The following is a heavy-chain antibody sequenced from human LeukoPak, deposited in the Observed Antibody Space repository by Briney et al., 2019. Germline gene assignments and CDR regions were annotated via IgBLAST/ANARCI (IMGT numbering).Heavy chain of an antibody. D-gene: IGHD5-18*01. CDR1: GFTVSSNY. CDR3: ARAPTWIQLWFDY. Sequence: PGGSLRLSCAASGFTVSSNYMSWVRQAPGKGLEWVSSISSSSSYIYYADSVKGRFTISRDNTKNSLYLQMNSLRAEDTAVYYCARAPTWIQLWFDYWGQGTLVTVSS. CDR2: ISSSSSYI. V-gene: IGHV3-21*01. J-gene: IGHJ4*02.